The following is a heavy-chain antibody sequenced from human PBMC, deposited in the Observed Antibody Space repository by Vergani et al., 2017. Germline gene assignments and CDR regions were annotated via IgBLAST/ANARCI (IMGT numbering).Heavy chain of an antibody. CDR2: ISSSGSTI. J-gene: IGHJ4*02. V-gene: IGHV3-48*03. Sequence: VQLVESGGGLVKPGGSPRLSCAASGFTFSSYEMNWVRQAPGKGLEWVSYISSSGSTIYYADSVKGRFTISRDNAKNSLYLQMNSLRAEDTAVYYCARLVLGYCSGGSCYGGWGQGTLVTVSS. D-gene: IGHD2-15*01. CDR3: ARLVLGYCSGGSCYGG. CDR1: GFTFSSYE.